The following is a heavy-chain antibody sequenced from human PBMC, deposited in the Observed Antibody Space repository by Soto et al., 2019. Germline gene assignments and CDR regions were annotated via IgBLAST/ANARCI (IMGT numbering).Heavy chain of an antibody. CDR1: GGTFSSYT. CDR2: IIPILGIA. Sequence: ASVKVSCKASGGTFSSYTISWVRQAPGQGLEWMGRIIPILGIANYAQKFQGRVTITADKSTSTAYMELSSLRSEDTAVYYCARDLEGDELGNWFDPWGQGTLVTVSS. J-gene: IGHJ5*02. D-gene: IGHD3-16*01. CDR3: ARDLEGDELGNWFDP. V-gene: IGHV1-69*04.